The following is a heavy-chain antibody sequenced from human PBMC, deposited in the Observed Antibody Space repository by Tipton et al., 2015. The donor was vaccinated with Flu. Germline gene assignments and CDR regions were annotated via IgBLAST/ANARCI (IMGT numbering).Heavy chain of an antibody. CDR3: ARDAVVPAAIPNYYYGMDV. J-gene: IGHJ6*02. D-gene: IGHD2-2*02. Sequence: SLRLSCAASGFTFSSYSMNWVRQAPGKGLEWVSSISSSSSYIYYADSVKGRFTISRDNAKNSLYLQMNSLRAEDTAVYYCARDAVVPAAIPNYYYGMDVWGQGTTVTVSS. CDR2: ISSSSSYI. CDR1: GFTFSSYS. V-gene: IGHV3-21*01.